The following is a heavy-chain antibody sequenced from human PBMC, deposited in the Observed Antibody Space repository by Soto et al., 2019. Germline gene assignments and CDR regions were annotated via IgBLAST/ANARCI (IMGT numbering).Heavy chain of an antibody. CDR3: ANIVSSAHGEFSD. CDR1: GGSISSGDYY. D-gene: IGHD3-10*01. V-gene: IGHV4-31*03. J-gene: IGHJ4*02. Sequence: PSETLSLTCTVSGGSISSGDYYWSWIRQHPGKGLEWIGYIYYSGSTYYNPSLKSRVTISVDTPKNQFSLKLSSVTAVVTAVYYCANIVSSAHGEFSDWGQGTLVTGSS. CDR2: IYYSGST.